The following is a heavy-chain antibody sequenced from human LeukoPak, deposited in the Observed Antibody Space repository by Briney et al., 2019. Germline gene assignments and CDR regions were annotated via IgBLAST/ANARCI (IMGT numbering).Heavy chain of an antibody. V-gene: IGHV3-23*01. D-gene: IGHD2-2*02. J-gene: IGHJ4*02. Sequence: GGSLRLSCAASGFTFSSYAMSWVRQAPGKGLEWVSAISGSGGSTYYADSVKGGFTISRDNSKNTLYLQMNSLRAEDTAVYYCAKGDSYCSSTSCYMDYWGQGTLVTVSS. CDR3: AKGDSYCSSTSCYMDY. CDR2: ISGSGGST. CDR1: GFTFSSYA.